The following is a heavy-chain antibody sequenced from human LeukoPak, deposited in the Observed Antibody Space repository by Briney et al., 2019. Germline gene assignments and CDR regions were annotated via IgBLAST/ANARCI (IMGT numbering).Heavy chain of an antibody. D-gene: IGHD6-19*01. V-gene: IGHV3-30*03. CDR3: ARGGIAVGYGMDV. CDR1: GFPFSNYG. Sequence: PGGSLRLSCAASGFPFSNYGMHWVRQAPGKGLEWVAVISYDGSNKYYADSVKGRFTISRDNSKNTLYLQMNSLRAGDTAVYYCARGGIAVGYGMDVWGQGTTVTVSS. J-gene: IGHJ6*02. CDR2: ISYDGSNK.